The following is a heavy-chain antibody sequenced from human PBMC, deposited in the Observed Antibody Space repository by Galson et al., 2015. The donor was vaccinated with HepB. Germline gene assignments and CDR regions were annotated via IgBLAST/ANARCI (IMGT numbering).Heavy chain of an antibody. J-gene: IGHJ3*02. D-gene: IGHD6-19*01. Sequence: SLRLSCAASGFTFSSYWMSWVRQAPGKGLEWVANIKQDGSEKYYVDSVKGRFTISRDNAKNSLYLQMNSLRAEDTAVYYCARVVRKQWLGNDAFDIWGQGTMVTVSS. CDR2: IKQDGSEK. CDR1: GFTFSSYW. CDR3: ARVVRKQWLGNDAFDI. V-gene: IGHV3-7*03.